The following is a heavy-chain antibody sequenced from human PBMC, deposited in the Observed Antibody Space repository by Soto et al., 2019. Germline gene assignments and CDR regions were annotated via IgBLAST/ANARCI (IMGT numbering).Heavy chain of an antibody. CDR2: INHSGST. J-gene: IGHJ4*02. Sequence: QVQLQQWGAGLLKPSETLSLTCAVYGGSFSGYYWSWIRQPPGKGLEWIGEINHSGSTNYNPSLKSRVTISVDTSKNQFSLKLSSVTAADTAVYYCARANKLLRPFDYWGQGTLVTVSS. D-gene: IGHD2-15*01. CDR1: GGSFSGYY. V-gene: IGHV4-34*01. CDR3: ARANKLLRPFDY.